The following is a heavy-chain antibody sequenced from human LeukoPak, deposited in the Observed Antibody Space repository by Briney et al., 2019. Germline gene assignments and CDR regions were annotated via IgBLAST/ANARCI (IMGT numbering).Heavy chain of an antibody. D-gene: IGHD4-17*01. J-gene: IGHJ3*02. CDR1: GGSFSSYY. Sequence: SETLSLTCTVSGGSFSSYYWSWIRQPPGKGLEWIGYIYHSGSTNYNPSLKSRVTISVDTYKNQFSLKLSSVTAADTAVYYCARGVLTVTSDAFEIWGQGTMVTVSS. CDR3: ARGVLTVTSDAFEI. CDR2: IYHSGST. V-gene: IGHV4-59*01.